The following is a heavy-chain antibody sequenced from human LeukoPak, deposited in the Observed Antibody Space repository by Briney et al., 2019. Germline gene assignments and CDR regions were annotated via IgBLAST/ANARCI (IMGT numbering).Heavy chain of an antibody. D-gene: IGHD3-10*01. CDR1: GYTFIGYN. CDR3: VGSSPPSRSVDYYYYMDV. CDR2: INPNSGGT. Sequence: ASVKVSCKASGYTFIGYNMHWLRQAPGQGLEWMGWINPNSGGTNYAQKFQGRVTMTRDTSISTGYMELGMLRFDDTAVYYCVGSSPPSRSVDYYYYMDVWGKGTTVTVSS. V-gene: IGHV1-2*02. J-gene: IGHJ6*03.